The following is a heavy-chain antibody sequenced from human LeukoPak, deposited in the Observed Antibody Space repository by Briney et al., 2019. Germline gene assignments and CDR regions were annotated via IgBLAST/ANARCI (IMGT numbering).Heavy chain of an antibody. V-gene: IGHV4-39*07. J-gene: IGHJ4*02. CDR2: IYYSGST. CDR3: ARGGKTYDSSGYYSGHTLDY. CDR1: GGSISSSSYY. D-gene: IGHD3-22*01. Sequence: PSETLSLTCTVSGGSISSSSYYWGWIRQPPGKGLEWIGSIYYSGSTYYNPSLKSRVTISVDTSKNQFSLKLSSVTAADTAVYYCARGGKTYDSSGYYSGHTLDYWGQGTLVTVSS.